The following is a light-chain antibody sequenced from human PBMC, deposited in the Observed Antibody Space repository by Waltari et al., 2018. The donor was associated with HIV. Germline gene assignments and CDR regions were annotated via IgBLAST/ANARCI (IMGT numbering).Light chain of an antibody. J-gene: IGLJ3*02. CDR1: SSNIGSNT. V-gene: IGLV1-44*01. Sequence: QSVLTQPPSASGTPGQRVTIPCSGSSSNIGSNTVTWYQQLPGTAPKLLIYSNNQPPAGVPDRFSGSKSGTSASLAISGLQSEDEADYYCAAWDDSLNAWVFGGGTKLTVL. CDR3: AAWDDSLNAWV. CDR2: SNN.